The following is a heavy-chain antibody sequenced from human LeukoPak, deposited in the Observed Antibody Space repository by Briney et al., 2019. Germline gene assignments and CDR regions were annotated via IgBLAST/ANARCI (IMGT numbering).Heavy chain of an antibody. Sequence: SETLSLTCTVSGGSISSYYWSWLRQPPGKGLEWIGYIYYSGSTNYNPSLKSRVTISVDTSKNQFSLKLSSVTAADTAVYYCAREGEVGASDYWGQGTLVTVSS. CDR3: AREGEVGASDY. V-gene: IGHV4-59*01. CDR1: GGSISSYY. D-gene: IGHD1-26*01. CDR2: IYYSGST. J-gene: IGHJ4*02.